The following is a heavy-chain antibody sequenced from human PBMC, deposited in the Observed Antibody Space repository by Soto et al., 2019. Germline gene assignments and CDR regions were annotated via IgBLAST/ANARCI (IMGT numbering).Heavy chain of an antibody. Sequence: EVQLLESGGGLVQPGGSLRLSCAASGFAFNTYAMDWVRQAPGKGLEWVSSISGSGDRTYYADSVKGRFTISRDNSETTLYLEMNSLRAEDTAVYYCANSDRGGSGNSNFWGQGTLVTVSS. CDR3: ANSDRGGSGNSNF. CDR1: GFAFNTYA. V-gene: IGHV3-23*01. CDR2: ISGSGDRT. D-gene: IGHD3-10*01. J-gene: IGHJ4*02.